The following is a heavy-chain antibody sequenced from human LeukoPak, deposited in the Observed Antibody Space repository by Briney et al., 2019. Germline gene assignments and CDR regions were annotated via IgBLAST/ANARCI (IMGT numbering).Heavy chain of an antibody. CDR2: INHSGST. J-gene: IGHJ4*02. V-gene: IGHV4-34*01. CDR1: GGSFSTYY. CDR3: ASLPVLPGIAAAGRGDY. Sequence: SETLSLTCGVYGGSFSTYYWTWLRQPPGVGLECIGEINHSGSTNYNPSLKSRVIISLDTSKNQFSLKLSSVTAADTAVYYCASLPVLPGIAAAGRGDYWGQGTLVTVSS. D-gene: IGHD6-13*01.